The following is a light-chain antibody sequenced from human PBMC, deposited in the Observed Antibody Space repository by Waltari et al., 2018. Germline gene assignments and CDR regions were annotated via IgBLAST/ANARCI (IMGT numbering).Light chain of an antibody. V-gene: IGKV1D-12*01. CDR2: DAS. CDR3: QQASSFPLS. Sequence: DIQMTQSPSSVSASVGDRVSITCRASQDIKTWVTWYQLKPGKAPRLLIYDASNFQSGVPSRFSASGSGTDFTLTISSLQPEDFATYFCQQASSFPLSFGGGTKVDIK. CDR1: QDIKTW. J-gene: IGKJ4*01.